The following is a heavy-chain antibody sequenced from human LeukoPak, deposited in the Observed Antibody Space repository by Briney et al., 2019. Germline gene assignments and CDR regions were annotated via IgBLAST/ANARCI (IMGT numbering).Heavy chain of an antibody. Sequence: SVKVSCKASGGTFSSYAISWVRQAPGQGLEWMGGIIPIFGTANYAQKFQGRVTITADKSTGTAYMELSSLRSEDTAVYYCALTTMVSRYMDVWGEGTTVTVSS. CDR1: GGTFSSYA. CDR3: ALTTMVSRYMDV. V-gene: IGHV1-69*06. J-gene: IGHJ6*03. CDR2: IIPIFGTA. D-gene: IGHD5-18*01.